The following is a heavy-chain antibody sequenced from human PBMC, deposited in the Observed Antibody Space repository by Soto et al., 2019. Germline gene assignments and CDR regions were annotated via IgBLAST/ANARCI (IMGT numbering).Heavy chain of an antibody. CDR1: GGSISSSNW. Sequence: SETLSLTCAVSGGSISSSNWWSWVRQPPGKGLEWIGEIYHSGSTNYNPSLKSRVTISVDKSKNQFSLKLSSVTAADTAVYYCARVLWYYDSSGYYTPGYYYYGMDVWGQGTTVTVS. D-gene: IGHD3-22*01. V-gene: IGHV4-4*02. CDR2: IYHSGST. CDR3: ARVLWYYDSSGYYTPGYYYYGMDV. J-gene: IGHJ6*02.